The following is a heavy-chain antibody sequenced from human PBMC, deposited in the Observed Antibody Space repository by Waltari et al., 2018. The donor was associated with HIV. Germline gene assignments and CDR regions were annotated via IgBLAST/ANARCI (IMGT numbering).Heavy chain of an antibody. CDR1: GYSLSSGYY. V-gene: IGHV4-38-2*01. Sequence: QVQLQESGPGLVKPSETLSLTCAVSGYSLSSGYYWGWIRQPPGKGLEWIGSIYHSGSTYYNPSLKSRVTISVDTSKNQFSLKLSSVTAADTAVYYCAGDRGGYYYNYFDYWGQGTLVTVSS. CDR2: IYHSGST. J-gene: IGHJ4*02. CDR3: AGDRGGYYYNYFDY. D-gene: IGHD3-22*01.